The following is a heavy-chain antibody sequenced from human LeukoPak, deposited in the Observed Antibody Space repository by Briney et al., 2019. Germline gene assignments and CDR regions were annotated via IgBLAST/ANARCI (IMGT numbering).Heavy chain of an antibody. CDR3: ARGIAVADTGFFDY. Sequence: GGSLRLSCAASGFTVSSNYVTWVRQAPGKGLEWVSVIYSGGSTYYADSVKGRFTISRDNSKSTLYLQMNSLRVEDTAVYYCARGIAVADTGFFDYWGQGTLVTVSS. J-gene: IGHJ4*02. D-gene: IGHD6-19*01. CDR2: IYSGGST. CDR1: GFTVSSNY. V-gene: IGHV3-66*01.